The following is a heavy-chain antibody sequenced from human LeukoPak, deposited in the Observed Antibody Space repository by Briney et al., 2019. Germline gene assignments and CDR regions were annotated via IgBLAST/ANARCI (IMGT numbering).Heavy chain of an antibody. CDR3: ARAMNRSGGYLGFDP. CDR2: MYHSGST. CDR1: GYSISSGYY. J-gene: IGHJ5*02. V-gene: IGHV4-38-2*02. D-gene: IGHD3-16*02. Sequence: PSETLSLTCTVSGYSISSGYYWGWIRQPPGKGLECIGTMYHSGSTFYNPSLKSRVTISVDTSKNQFSLKLTSMTAADTAVYYCARAMNRSGGYLGFDPWGLGIVVTVSS.